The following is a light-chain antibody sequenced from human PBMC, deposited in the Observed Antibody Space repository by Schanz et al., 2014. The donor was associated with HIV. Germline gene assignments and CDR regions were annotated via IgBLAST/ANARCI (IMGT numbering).Light chain of an antibody. J-gene: IGKJ5*01. CDR3: QQFNNYPIT. CDR2: DAS. Sequence: AIQLTQSPSSLSASVGDRVTITCRARQGISSALAWYQQKPGKVPKFLIYDASSLESGVPSRFSGSGSGTDFTLTISSLQPEDFATYYCQQFNNYPITFGQGTRLEIK. CDR1: QGISSA. V-gene: IGKV1D-13*01.